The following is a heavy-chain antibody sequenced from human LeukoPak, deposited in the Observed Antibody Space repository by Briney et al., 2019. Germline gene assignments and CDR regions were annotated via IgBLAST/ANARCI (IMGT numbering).Heavy chain of an antibody. J-gene: IGHJ5*02. CDR2: ISSSNDYI. V-gene: IGHV3-21*01. Sequence: GGSLRLSCAASGFTFSTSTMNWVRQAPGKGLEWVSSISSSNDYIYYADSVKGRFTISRDNAKNSLYLQMNSLRAEDTAVYYCVKTPNSAGSPTWFAPGGQEPLFTVSS. CDR3: VKTPNSAGSPTWFAP. D-gene: IGHD2/OR15-2a*01. CDR1: GFTFSTST.